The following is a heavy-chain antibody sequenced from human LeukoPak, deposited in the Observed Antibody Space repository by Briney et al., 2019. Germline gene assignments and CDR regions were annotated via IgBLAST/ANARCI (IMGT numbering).Heavy chain of an antibody. CDR3: AGGYSYGSTYXYXDV. J-gene: IGHJ6*03. D-gene: IGHD5-18*01. CDR2: IYTSGST. Sequence: PSETLSLTCTVSGGSISSYYWNWIRQPAGKGLEWIGRIYTSGSTNYNPSLKSRVTMSVDTSKNQFSLKLSSVTAADTAVYYCAGGYSYGSTYXYXDVWXXXTXXTIS. CDR1: GGSISSYY. V-gene: IGHV4-4*07.